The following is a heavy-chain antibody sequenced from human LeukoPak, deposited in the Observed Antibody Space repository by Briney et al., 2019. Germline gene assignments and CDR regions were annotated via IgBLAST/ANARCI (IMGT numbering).Heavy chain of an antibody. J-gene: IGHJ4*02. V-gene: IGHV3-23*01. Sequence: GGSLRLSCAASGFTFSSYAVSWVRQAPGKGLEWVSAISGSGGSTYYADSVKGRFTISRDNSKNTLYLQMNSLRAEDTAVYYCAKDPMIVVAENYWGQGTLVTVSS. CDR3: AKDPMIVVAENY. CDR2: ISGSGGST. CDR1: GFTFSSYA. D-gene: IGHD3-22*01.